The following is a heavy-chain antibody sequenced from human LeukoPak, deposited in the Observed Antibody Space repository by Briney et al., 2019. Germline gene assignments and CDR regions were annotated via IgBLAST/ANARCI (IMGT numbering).Heavy chain of an antibody. CDR1: GGSISSYY. Sequence: SETLSLTCTVSGGSISSYYWSWIRQPPGKGLEWIGYIYYSGSTNYNPSLMSRVTISVDTSKNQFSLTLSSVTAADTAVYYCARDGLGGGSFDYWGQGTQVTVSS. CDR2: IYYSGST. CDR3: ARDGLGGGSFDY. J-gene: IGHJ4*02. V-gene: IGHV4-59*01. D-gene: IGHD1-26*01.